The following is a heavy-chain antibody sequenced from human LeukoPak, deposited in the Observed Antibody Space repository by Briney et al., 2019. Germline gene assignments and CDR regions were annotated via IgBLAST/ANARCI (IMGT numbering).Heavy chain of an antibody. Sequence: ASVKVSCKASGYTFTGYYMHWVRQAPGQGLEWMGWINPNSGGTNYAQKFQGRVTMTRDTSISTAYMELSRLRSDDTAVYYCARSPRPEVDTALNWSDPWGQGTLVTVSS. CDR1: GYTFTGYY. CDR2: INPNSGGT. CDR3: ARSPRPEVDTALNWSDP. V-gene: IGHV1-2*02. J-gene: IGHJ5*02. D-gene: IGHD5-18*01.